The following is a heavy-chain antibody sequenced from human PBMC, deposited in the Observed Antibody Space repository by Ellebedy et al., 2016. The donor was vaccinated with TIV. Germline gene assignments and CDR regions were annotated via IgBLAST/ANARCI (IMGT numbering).Heavy chain of an antibody. Sequence: WIRQPPGKGLEWIGSIYFSGSTYYNPSLKSRVTTSVDTSKNQFSLKLSSVTAADTAVYYCARHASYYDSSGYSGYYFDYWGQGTLVTVSS. CDR3: ARHASYYDSSGYSGYYFDY. V-gene: IGHV4-39*01. J-gene: IGHJ4*02. CDR2: IYFSGST. D-gene: IGHD3-22*01.